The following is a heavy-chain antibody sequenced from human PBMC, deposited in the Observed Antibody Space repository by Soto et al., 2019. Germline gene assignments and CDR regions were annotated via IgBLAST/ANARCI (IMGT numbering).Heavy chain of an antibody. J-gene: IGHJ5*02. V-gene: IGHV4-59*01. CDR1: GGSISSYY. Sequence: QVQLQESGPGLVKPSETLSLTCTVSGGSISSYYWSWIRQPPGKGLEWIGYIYYSGSTNYNPSLMSRVTISVDTSKNQFSLKLSSVTAADTAVYYCARGRYYYDSSGYYRWFDPWGQGTLVTVSS. CDR3: ARGRYYYDSSGYYRWFDP. D-gene: IGHD3-22*01. CDR2: IYYSGST.